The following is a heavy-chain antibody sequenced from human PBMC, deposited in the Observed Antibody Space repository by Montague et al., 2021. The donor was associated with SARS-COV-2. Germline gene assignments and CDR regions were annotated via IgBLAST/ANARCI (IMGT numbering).Heavy chain of an antibody. J-gene: IGHJ4*02. D-gene: IGHD2-8*02. Sequence: QSGAEVKKPGESLKISCKGSGYSFVSYWIGWVRQMPGKGLEWMGIIFPGDSHTRYSPSFQGQVTISVDNSMTTAYLQWNSLKASDTATYYCVRHRTSGLTYGTGGRCASLGYWGQGTLVTVSS. CDR3: VRHRTSGLTYGTGGRCASLGY. CDR1: GYSFVSYW. CDR2: IFPGDSHT. V-gene: IGHV5-51*01.